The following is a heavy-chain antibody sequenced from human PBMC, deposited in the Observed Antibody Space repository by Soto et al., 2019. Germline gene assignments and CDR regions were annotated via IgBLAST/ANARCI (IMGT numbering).Heavy chain of an antibody. D-gene: IGHD6-13*01. CDR1: RGSISSGTNY. CDR2: IYYSGST. Sequence: PSETLSLTCTVSRGSISSGTNYWAWIRQPPGKGLEWIANIYYSGSTFYNPSLKSRVTISLDTSKNQFSLKLRSVTAADTAVYYCARAGSSWFDYWGQGTLVTVSS. CDR3: ARAGSSWFDY. J-gene: IGHJ4*02. V-gene: IGHV4-39*02.